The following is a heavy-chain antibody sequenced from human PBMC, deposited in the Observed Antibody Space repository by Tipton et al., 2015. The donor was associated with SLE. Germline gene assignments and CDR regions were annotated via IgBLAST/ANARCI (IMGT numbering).Heavy chain of an antibody. D-gene: IGHD2-8*01. CDR3: ARDPMLDY. CDR1: GSGFNTFG. CDR2: IWYDGSNK. Sequence: SLRLSCAASGSGFNTFGMHWVRQAPGKGLEWVAVIWYDGSNKQYADSVRGRFTISRDNSKNTLYLQMNSLSVEDTALYYCARDPMLDYWGPGTLVTVSS. J-gene: IGHJ4*02. V-gene: IGHV3-33*01.